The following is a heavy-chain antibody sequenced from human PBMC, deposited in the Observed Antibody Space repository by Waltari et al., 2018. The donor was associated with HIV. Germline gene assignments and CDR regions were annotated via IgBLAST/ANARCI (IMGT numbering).Heavy chain of an antibody. CDR1: GFGFRAYT. Sequence: VYLVESGGGLVKPGGSLKLSCEGSGFGFRAYTMTWIRQAPGKGLEWVSSVSQKGYYVDYTDAVKCRLSITRDNSKNLIFLEMTRLRPEDSATYFCTTRADTTMGRDWYFDLWGRGVWVIVST. V-gene: IGHV3-21*04. D-gene: IGHD3-10*01. CDR3: TTRADTTMGRDWYFDL. CDR2: VSQKGYYV. J-gene: IGHJ2*01.